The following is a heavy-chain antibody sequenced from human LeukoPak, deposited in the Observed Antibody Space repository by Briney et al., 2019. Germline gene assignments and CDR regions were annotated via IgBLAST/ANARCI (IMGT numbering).Heavy chain of an antibody. CDR3: TRERRPYYHDSRGVGDYFDY. D-gene: IGHD3-22*01. CDR1: GFTFGDYA. V-gene: IGHV3-49*04. Sequence: PGRSLRLSCTASGFTFGDYAMSWVRQAPGKGLEWVGFIRSKAYGGTTEYAASVKGRFTISRDDSKSIAYLQMNSLKTEDTAVYYCTRERRPYYHDSRGVGDYFDYWGQGTLVTVSS. J-gene: IGHJ4*02. CDR2: IRSKAYGGTT.